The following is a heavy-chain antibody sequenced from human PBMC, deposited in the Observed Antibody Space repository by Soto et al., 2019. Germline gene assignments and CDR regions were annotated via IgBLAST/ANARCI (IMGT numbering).Heavy chain of an antibody. J-gene: IGHJ4*02. Sequence: EVQLVESGGGLVQPGGSLRLSCVVSGFTLSDNYIDWVRQAPGKGLEWVGRTKNKAQRYTTEYAASVKGRFTISRDDSESSVYLQMNSLKTEDTAVYYCVRWDSGNPENWGQGTLVTVSS. D-gene: IGHD1-26*01. V-gene: IGHV3-72*01. CDR3: VRWDSGNPEN. CDR1: GFTLSDNY. CDR2: TKNKAQRYTT.